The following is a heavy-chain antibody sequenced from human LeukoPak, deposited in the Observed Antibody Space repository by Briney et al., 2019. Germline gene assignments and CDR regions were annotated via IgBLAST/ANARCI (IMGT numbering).Heavy chain of an antibody. CDR2: INSDGSST. D-gene: IGHD7-27*01. CDR1: GFIFSSYD. V-gene: IGHV3-74*01. J-gene: IGHJ4*02. CDR3: GRGHWGLDY. Sequence: GGTLRLSCAASGFIFSSYDMSWVRQAPGKGLVWVSRINSDGSSTSYADSVKGRFTISRDNAKSSLYLQMNSLRAEDTAVYYCGRGHWGLDYWGQGALVTVSS.